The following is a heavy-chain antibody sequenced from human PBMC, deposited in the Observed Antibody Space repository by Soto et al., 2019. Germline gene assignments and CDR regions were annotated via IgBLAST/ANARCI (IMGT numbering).Heavy chain of an antibody. J-gene: IGHJ3*02. V-gene: IGHV1-69*13. D-gene: IGHD3-3*01. CDR1: GGTFSSYA. Sequence: SVKVSCKASGGTFSSYAISWVRQAPGQGLEWMGGIIPIFGTANYAQKFQGRVTITADESTSTAYMELSSLRSEDTAVYYCARHIRFLELFSAFDIWGQGTMVTVSS. CDR3: ARHIRFLELFSAFDI. CDR2: IIPIFGTA.